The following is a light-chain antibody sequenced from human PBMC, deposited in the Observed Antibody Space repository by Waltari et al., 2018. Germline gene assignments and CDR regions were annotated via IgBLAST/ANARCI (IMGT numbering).Light chain of an antibody. CDR1: SSDVGGYDY. V-gene: IGLV2-14*03. J-gene: IGLJ1*01. Sequence: QSALTQPASVSGSPGQSITISCTGTSSDVGGYDYVSWYQQHPGKAPKLILYDVMNRPLEVSHRFSGSKSGNTASLTISGLQADDEAEYYCGSYTSSTTLAFGTGTKVTVL. CDR3: GSYTSSTTLA. CDR2: DVM.